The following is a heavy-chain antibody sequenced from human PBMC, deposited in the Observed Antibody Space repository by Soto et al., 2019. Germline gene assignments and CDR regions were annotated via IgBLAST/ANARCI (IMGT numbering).Heavy chain of an antibody. CDR2: IYYSGST. J-gene: IGHJ4*02. D-gene: IGHD6-13*01. CDR1: GGSISSYY. CDR3: ARGIAAAVDY. V-gene: IGHV4-59*01. Sequence: SETLSLTCTVSGGSISSYYWSWIRQPPGKGLEWIGYIYYSGSTNYNPSLKSRVTISVDTSKNQFSLKLSSVTAADTAVYYWARGIAAAVDYWGQGTLVTVSS.